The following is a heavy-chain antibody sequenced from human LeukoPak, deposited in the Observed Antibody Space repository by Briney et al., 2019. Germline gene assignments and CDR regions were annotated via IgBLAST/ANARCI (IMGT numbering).Heavy chain of an antibody. J-gene: IGHJ4*02. Sequence: GGSLRLSRAASGFTVSSNYLTWVRQAPGKGLEWVSVIYTGGNTYYADSVKGRFTISRDNSKNTVYLQMNSLRAEDTAVYYCARVRYWGQGTLVTVSS. V-gene: IGHV3-53*01. CDR1: GFTVSSNY. CDR3: ARVRY. CDR2: IYTGGNT.